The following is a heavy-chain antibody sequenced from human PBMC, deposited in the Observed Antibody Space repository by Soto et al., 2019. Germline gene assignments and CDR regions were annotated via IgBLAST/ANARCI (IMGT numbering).Heavy chain of an antibody. CDR3: ARTVGAAYYFDF. Sequence: SETLSLTCTVSGDSMSKYYWSWIRQPAGKGLEWIGRIYTSGSTNYNPSLKSRVNMSIDTSNNHFSLNLKSVTAADAAVYYCARTVGAAYYFDFWGQRALVTVSS. J-gene: IGHJ4*02. CDR1: GDSMSKYY. CDR2: IYTSGST. V-gene: IGHV4-4*07. D-gene: IGHD1-26*01.